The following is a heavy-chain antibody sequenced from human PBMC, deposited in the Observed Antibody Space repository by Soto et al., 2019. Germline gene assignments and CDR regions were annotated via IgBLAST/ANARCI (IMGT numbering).Heavy chain of an antibody. V-gene: IGHV1-3*01. D-gene: IGHD6-19*01. CDR2: INGGNGKT. Sequence: QVQIVQSGAEVRKPGASVKVSCKTSGYIFINYAMHWVRQAPGQRLEWMGWINGGNGKTEYSQKFQGRVTITRDTSASTVYMELSSLTSEDTAVFYCARSGYSSGWYHCYFDFWGRGTLVTVSS. CDR1: GYIFINYA. J-gene: IGHJ2*01. CDR3: ARSGYSSGWYHCYFDF.